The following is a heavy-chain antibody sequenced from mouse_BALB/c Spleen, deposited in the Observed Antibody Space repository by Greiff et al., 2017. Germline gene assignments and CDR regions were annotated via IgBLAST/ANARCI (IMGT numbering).Heavy chain of an antibody. D-gene: IGHD2-1*01. CDR2: ISSGGSYT. Sequence: EVQRVESGGGLVKPGGSLKLSCAASGFTFSSYTMSWVRQTPEKRLEWVATISSGGSYTYYPDSVKGRFTISRDNAKNTLYLQMSSLKSEDTAMYYCTRDPSYGNYYAMDYWGQGTSVTVSS. V-gene: IGHV5-6-4*01. CDR1: GFTFSSYT. CDR3: TRDPSYGNYYAMDY. J-gene: IGHJ4*01.